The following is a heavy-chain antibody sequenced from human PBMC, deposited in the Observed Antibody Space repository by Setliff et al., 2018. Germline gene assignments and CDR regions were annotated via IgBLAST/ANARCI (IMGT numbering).Heavy chain of an antibody. CDR2: ISYSGAT. J-gene: IGHJ6*03. CDR3: ARAPPNRYSGSYEYFYMDV. V-gene: IGHV4-61*09. D-gene: IGHD1-26*01. Sequence: SETLSLTCTVSGGSISSGSNYWSWIRQPAGRGLEWIGHISYSGATNYNPSLKSRVTLSVDTSNNQFSLKVSSVTAADTAVYYCARAPPNRYSGSYEYFYMDVWGKGTTVTVSS. CDR1: GGSISSGSNY.